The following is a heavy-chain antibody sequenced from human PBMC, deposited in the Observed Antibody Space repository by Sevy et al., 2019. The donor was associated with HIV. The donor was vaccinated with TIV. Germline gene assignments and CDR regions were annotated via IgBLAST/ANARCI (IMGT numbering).Heavy chain of an antibody. V-gene: IGHV1-69*13. D-gene: IGHD3-16*02. Sequence: ASVKVSCKASGGTFSSYAISWVRQAPGQGLEWMGGIIPIFGTANYAQKFQGRVTITADESTSTAYMELSSLISEDTAVYYCASDVSDNAFDIWGQGTMVTVSS. J-gene: IGHJ3*02. CDR3: ASDVSDNAFDI. CDR1: GGTFSSYA. CDR2: IIPIFGTA.